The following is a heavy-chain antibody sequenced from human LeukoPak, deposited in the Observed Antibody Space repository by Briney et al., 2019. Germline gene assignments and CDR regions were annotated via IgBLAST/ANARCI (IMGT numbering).Heavy chain of an antibody. Sequence: GGSLRLSCVASGFTFSSYALTWVRQAPGKGLEWVSGISGSGGTTYYADSVRGRFTISRDISKNILYLQMNSLRAEDTAVYYCAKDKVGSGSYHYYYYYMDVWGKGTTVTISS. V-gene: IGHV3-23*01. CDR3: AKDKVGSGSYHYYYYYMDV. D-gene: IGHD3-10*01. CDR1: GFTFSSYA. CDR2: ISGSGGTT. J-gene: IGHJ6*03.